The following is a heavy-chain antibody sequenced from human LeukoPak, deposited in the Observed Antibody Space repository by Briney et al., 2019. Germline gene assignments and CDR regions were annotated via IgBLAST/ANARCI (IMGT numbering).Heavy chain of an antibody. CDR1: GFTFSSYS. Sequence: PGGSLRLSCAASGFTFSSYSMNWVRQAPGKGLEWVSYISSSSSTIYYADSVKGRFTISRDNAKNSLYLQMNSLRAEDTAVYYCAKGDSSDAFDIWGQGTMVTVSS. CDR3: AKGDSSDAFDI. CDR2: ISSSSSTI. J-gene: IGHJ3*02. V-gene: IGHV3-48*04. D-gene: IGHD3-22*01.